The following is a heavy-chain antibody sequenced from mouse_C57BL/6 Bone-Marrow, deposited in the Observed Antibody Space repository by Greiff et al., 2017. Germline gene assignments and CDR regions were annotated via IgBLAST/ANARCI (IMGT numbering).Heavy chain of an antibody. D-gene: IGHD2-1*01. Sequence: QVQLQQPGAELVKPGASVKLSCKASGYTFTSYWMQWVKQRPGQGLEWIGEIDPSDSYTNYNQKFKGKATLTVDTSSSTAYMQLSSLTSEDSAVYYCARECLYYGPFYAMDYWGQGTSVTVSS. J-gene: IGHJ4*01. CDR1: GYTFTSYW. CDR2: IDPSDSYT. CDR3: ARECLYYGPFYAMDY. V-gene: IGHV1-50*01.